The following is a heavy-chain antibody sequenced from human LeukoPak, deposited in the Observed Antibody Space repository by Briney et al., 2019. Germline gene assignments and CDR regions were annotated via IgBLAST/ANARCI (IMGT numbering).Heavy chain of an antibody. D-gene: IGHD3-22*01. CDR3: ARWGKYYYDSSGYYY. CDR2: IHPNSGGT. V-gene: IGHV1-2*02. Sequence: ASVKVSCTASGYTFTGYYMHWVRQAPGQGLELMGWIHPNSGGTKYAQRFQGRVTVTRDTYISTVYMELSRLRSDDTAVYYCARWGKYYYDSSGYYYWGQGTLVSVSS. CDR1: GYTFTGYY. J-gene: IGHJ4*02.